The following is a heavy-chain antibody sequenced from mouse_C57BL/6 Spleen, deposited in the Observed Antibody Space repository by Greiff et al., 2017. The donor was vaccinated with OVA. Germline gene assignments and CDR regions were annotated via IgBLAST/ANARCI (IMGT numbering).Heavy chain of an antibody. Sequence: VQLKESGPGLVKPSQSLSLTCSVTGYSITSGYYWNWIRQFPGNKLEWMGYISYDGSNNYNPSLKNRISITRDTSKNQFFLKLNSVATEDTATYYCARAGLGRGFAYWGQGTLVTVSA. J-gene: IGHJ3*01. CDR2: ISYDGSN. D-gene: IGHD4-1*01. CDR1: GYSITSGYY. V-gene: IGHV3-6*01. CDR3: ARAGLGRGFAY.